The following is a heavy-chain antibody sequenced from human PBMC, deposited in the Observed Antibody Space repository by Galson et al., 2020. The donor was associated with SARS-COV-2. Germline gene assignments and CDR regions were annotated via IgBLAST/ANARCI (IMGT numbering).Heavy chain of an antibody. D-gene: IGHD3-10*01. V-gene: IGHV3-21*01. CDR3: ARGVGGGNDAFDV. CDR2: ISSSSSYI. Sequence: GGSLRLSCAASGFTFSSYSMNWVRQAPGKGLEWVSSISSSSSYIYYADSVKGRFTISRDNAKNSLYLQMNSLRAEDTAVYYCARGVGGGNDAFDVWGQGTMVTVSS. J-gene: IGHJ3*01. CDR1: GFTFSSYS.